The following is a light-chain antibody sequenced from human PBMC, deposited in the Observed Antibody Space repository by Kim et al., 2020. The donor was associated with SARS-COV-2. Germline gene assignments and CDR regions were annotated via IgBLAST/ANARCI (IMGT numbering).Light chain of an antibody. CDR1: SSDVGGYNY. J-gene: IGLJ3*02. CDR2: DVS. Sequence: GQSITISCPGTSSDVGGYNYVSWYQQHPGKAPKLMIYDVSNRPSGVSNRFSGSKSGNTASLTISGLQAEDEADYYCSSYTSSSPWVFGGGTQLTVL. V-gene: IGLV2-14*03. CDR3: SSYTSSSPWV.